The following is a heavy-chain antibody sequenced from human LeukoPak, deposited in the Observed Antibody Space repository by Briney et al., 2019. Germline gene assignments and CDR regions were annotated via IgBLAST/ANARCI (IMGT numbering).Heavy chain of an antibody. CDR1: GFTFDDYA. V-gene: IGHV3-9*01. CDR2: ISWNSGSI. CDR3: AKDARGGYYYYMDV. Sequence: GGSLRFSCAASGFTFDDYAMHWVRQAPGKGLEWVSGISWNSGSIGYADSVKGRFTISRDNAKNSLYLQINSLRAEDTALYYCAKDARGGYYYYMDVWGKGTTVTVSS. J-gene: IGHJ6*03. D-gene: IGHD3-16*01.